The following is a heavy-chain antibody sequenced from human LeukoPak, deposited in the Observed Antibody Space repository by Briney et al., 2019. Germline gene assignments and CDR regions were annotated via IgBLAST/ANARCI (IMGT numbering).Heavy chain of an antibody. CDR3: AKDLSSQQPNGFAP. Sequence: GGSLRLSCAASGFTFSSYGMHWVRQAPGKGLEWVAFIRYDGSNKYYADSVKGRFTISRDNSKNTLYLQMNSLRAEDTAVYYCAKDLSSQQPNGFAPWGQGTLVTVSS. CDR2: IRYDGSNK. V-gene: IGHV3-30*02. D-gene: IGHD6-13*01. CDR1: GFTFSSYG. J-gene: IGHJ5*02.